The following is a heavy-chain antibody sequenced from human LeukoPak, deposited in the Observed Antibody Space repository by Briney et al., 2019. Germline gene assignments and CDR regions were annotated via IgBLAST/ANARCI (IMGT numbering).Heavy chain of an antibody. CDR1: GFTVNSNY. CDR2: IYSGGST. D-gene: IGHD3-10*01. V-gene: IGHV3-66*02. Sequence: GGSLRLSCAASGFTVNSNYMSWVRQAPGKGLEWVSVIYSGGSTYYADSVKGRFTISRDNSKNTLYLQMNSLRAEDTAVYYCARVSSLWFGEYYFDYWGQGTLVTVSS. CDR3: ARVSSLWFGEYYFDY. J-gene: IGHJ4*02.